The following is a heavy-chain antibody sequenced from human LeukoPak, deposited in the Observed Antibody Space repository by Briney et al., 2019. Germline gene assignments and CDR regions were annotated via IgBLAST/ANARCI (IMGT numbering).Heavy chain of an antibody. J-gene: IGHJ4*02. V-gene: IGHV1-24*01. Sequence: GASVKVSCKVSGYTLTELSMHWVRQAPGKGLEWMGGFDPEDGETIYAQKFQGRVTMTEDTSTNTAYMGLSSLRSEDTAVYYCAIGHSSGYYYGYWGQGTLVTVSS. D-gene: IGHD3-22*01. CDR2: FDPEDGET. CDR3: AIGHSSGYYYGY. CDR1: GYTLTELS.